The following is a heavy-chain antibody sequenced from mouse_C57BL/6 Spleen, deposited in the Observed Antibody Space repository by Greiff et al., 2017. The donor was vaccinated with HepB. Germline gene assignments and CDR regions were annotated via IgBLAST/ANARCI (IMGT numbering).Heavy chain of an antibody. J-gene: IGHJ3*01. Sequence: QVQLQQPGAELVKPGASVKMSCKASGSTFTRYWITWVQQRPGQGLEWIGDIYPGSGSTNYNEKFKSKATLTVDTSSSTAYMQLSSLTSEDSAVYYCARKIYYDDDLAWFAYWGQGTLVTVSA. CDR3: ARKIYYDDDLAWFAY. CDR1: GSTFTRYW. D-gene: IGHD2-4*01. V-gene: IGHV1-55*01. CDR2: IYPGSGST.